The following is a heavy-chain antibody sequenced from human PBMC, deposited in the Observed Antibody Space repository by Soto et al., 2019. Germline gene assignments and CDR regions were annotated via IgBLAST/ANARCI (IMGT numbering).Heavy chain of an antibody. CDR2: IYPGDSDT. J-gene: IGHJ5*02. Sequence: EVQLVQSGAEVKKPGESLKISCKGSGYSFTSYWIGWVRQMPGKGLEWMGIIYPGDSDTRYSPSFQGQVTISADKSISTAYLQWSSLKASDTAMYYCARYGGRYDFWSGPSRGFDPWGQGTLVTVSS. V-gene: IGHV5-51*03. D-gene: IGHD3-3*01. CDR3: ARYGGRYDFWSGPSRGFDP. CDR1: GYSFTSYW.